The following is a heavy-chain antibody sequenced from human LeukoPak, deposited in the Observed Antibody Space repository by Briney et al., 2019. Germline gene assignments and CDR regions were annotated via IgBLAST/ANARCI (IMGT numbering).Heavy chain of an antibody. D-gene: IGHD2-2*02. Sequence: GGSLRLSCAASGFTVSSNYMSWVRQAPGKGLEWVSVIYAGGSTYYADSVKGRFSISRDNSKNTLYLQMSNLRAEDTAVYFCARDQLGGSCGTTSCYTSFSNWGQGTLVTVSS. CDR3: ARDQLGGSCGTTSCYTSFSN. CDR1: GFTVSSNY. CDR2: IYAGGST. J-gene: IGHJ4*02. V-gene: IGHV3-53*01.